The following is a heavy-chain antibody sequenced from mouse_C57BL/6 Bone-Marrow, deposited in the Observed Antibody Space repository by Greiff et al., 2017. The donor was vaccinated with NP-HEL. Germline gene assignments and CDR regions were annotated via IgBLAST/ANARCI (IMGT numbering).Heavy chain of an antibody. Sequence: VQLKESGAELARPGASVKLSCKASGYTFTSYGISWVKQRTGQGLEWIGEIYPRSGNTYYNEKFKGKATLTADKSSSTAYMELRSLTSEDSAVYFCARDGSSPAWFAYWGQGTLVTVSA. CDR3: ARDGSSPAWFAY. CDR2: IYPRSGNT. V-gene: IGHV1-81*01. J-gene: IGHJ3*01. CDR1: GYTFTSYG. D-gene: IGHD1-1*01.